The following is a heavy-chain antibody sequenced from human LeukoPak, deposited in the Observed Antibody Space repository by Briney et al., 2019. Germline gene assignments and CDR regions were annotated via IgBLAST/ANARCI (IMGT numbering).Heavy chain of an antibody. CDR3: ASVKSSTELDY. Sequence: GASVKVSCQASGYTFTAYYIHWARQAPGQGLEWMGWINPNSGGTKYAQKFQGRITMNRDTSISTAYMDLSSLRSDDTAVYYCASVKSSTELDYWGQGTLVTVSS. J-gene: IGHJ4*02. CDR1: GYTFTAYY. D-gene: IGHD2-2*01. CDR2: INPNSGGT. V-gene: IGHV1-2*02.